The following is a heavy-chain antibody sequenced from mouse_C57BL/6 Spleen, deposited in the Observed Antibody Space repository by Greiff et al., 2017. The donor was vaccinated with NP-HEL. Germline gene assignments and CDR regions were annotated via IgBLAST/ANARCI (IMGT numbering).Heavy chain of an antibody. V-gene: IGHV1-54*01. CDR3: ARWKLTGTFEDY. J-gene: IGHJ2*01. D-gene: IGHD4-1*01. CDR1: GYAFTNYL. CDR2: INPGSGGT. Sequence: QVQLQQSGAELVRPGTSVKVSCKASGYAFTNYLIEWVKQRPGQGLEWIGVINPGSGGTNYNEKFKGKATLTADKSSSTAYMQLSSLTSEDSAVYFCARWKLTGTFEDYWGQGTTLTVSS.